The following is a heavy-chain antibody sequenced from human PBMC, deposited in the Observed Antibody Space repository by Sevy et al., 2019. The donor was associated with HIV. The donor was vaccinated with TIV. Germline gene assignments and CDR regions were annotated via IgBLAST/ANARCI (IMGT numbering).Heavy chain of an antibody. CDR2: ISGSGGST. CDR1: GFIFRSYV. V-gene: IGHV3-23*01. D-gene: IGHD2-15*01. J-gene: IGHJ6*02. CDR3: AKGDRSFYGIDV. Sequence: GGSLRLSCAASGFIFRSYVMSWVRQAPGKGLEWVSTISGSGGSTYYADSVKGRFTISRDNSKKTVYLQMNSLRAEDTAVYYCAKGDRSFYGIDVWGQGTTVTVS.